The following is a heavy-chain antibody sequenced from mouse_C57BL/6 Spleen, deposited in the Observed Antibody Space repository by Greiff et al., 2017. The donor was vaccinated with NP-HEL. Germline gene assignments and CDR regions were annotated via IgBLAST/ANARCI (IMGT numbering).Heavy chain of an antibody. J-gene: IGHJ3*01. CDR2: IWWDDDK. Sequence: QVTLKVSGPGILQPSQTLSLTCSFSGFSLSTFGMGVGWIRQPSGKGLEWLAHIWWDDDKYYNPALKSRLTISKDTSKNQVFLKIANVDTADTATYYCARIAYYSNPKPAWFAYWGQGTLVTVSA. V-gene: IGHV8-8*01. D-gene: IGHD2-5*01. CDR1: GFSLSTFGMG. CDR3: ARIAYYSNPKPAWFAY.